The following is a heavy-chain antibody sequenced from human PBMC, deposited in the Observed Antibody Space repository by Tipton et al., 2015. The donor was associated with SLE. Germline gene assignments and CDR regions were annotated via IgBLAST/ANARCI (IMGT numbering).Heavy chain of an antibody. J-gene: IGHJ4*02. CDR1: GYTFINLD. CDR3: ARGVDAGVDY. D-gene: IGHD7-27*01. CDR2: MSPKYDKT. Sequence: QLVQSGAEVKKPGASVKVSCKASGYTFINLDINWVRQAPGQGLEWMGWMSPKYDKTGYAQKFQGRVTMTSDTSISTAYMELSSLTSEDTAVYYCARGVDAGVDYWGQGTLVTVSS. V-gene: IGHV1-8*01.